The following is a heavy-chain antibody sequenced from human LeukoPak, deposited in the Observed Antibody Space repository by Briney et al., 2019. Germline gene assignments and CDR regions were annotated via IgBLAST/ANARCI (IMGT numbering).Heavy chain of an antibody. V-gene: IGHV3-21*04. Sequence: GGSLRLSCAASGFTFSTYTMNWVRQAPGKGLEWVSSISSSSSSIYYADSVKGRFTISRDNSKNTLYLQMNSLRAEDTAVYYCAKGAEAFYCSGGSCYIYYFDYWGQGTLVTVSS. CDR2: ISSSSSSI. D-gene: IGHD2-15*01. CDR1: GFTFSTYT. CDR3: AKGAEAFYCSGGSCYIYYFDY. J-gene: IGHJ4*02.